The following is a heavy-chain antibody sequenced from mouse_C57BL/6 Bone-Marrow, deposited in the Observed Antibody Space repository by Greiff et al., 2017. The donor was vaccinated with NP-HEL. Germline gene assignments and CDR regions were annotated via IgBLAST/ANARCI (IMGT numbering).Heavy chain of an antibody. CDR2: IYPRSGNT. Sequence: QVQLQQSGAELARPGASVKLSCKASGYTFTSYGISWVKQRTGQGLEWIGEIYPRSGNTYYNVKFKGKATLTADKSSSTAYMELRSLTSEDSAVYFCARRGAAQSWFAYWGQGTLVTVSA. CDR1: GYTFTSYG. J-gene: IGHJ3*01. D-gene: IGHD3-2*02. CDR3: ARRGAAQSWFAY. V-gene: IGHV1-81*01.